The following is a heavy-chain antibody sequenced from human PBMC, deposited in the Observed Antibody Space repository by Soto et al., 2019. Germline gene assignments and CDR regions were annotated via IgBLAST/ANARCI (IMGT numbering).Heavy chain of an antibody. CDR3: ARWELLTPGLDY. V-gene: IGHV4-30-4*01. J-gene: IGHJ4*02. Sequence: PSETLSLTCTVSGGSISSGDYYWSWIRQPPGKGLEWIGYIYYSGSTYYNPSLKSRVTISVDTSKNQFSLKLSSVTAADTAVYYCARWELLTPGLDYWGQGTLVTVSS. CDR2: IYYSGST. CDR1: GGSISSGDYY. D-gene: IGHD1-26*01.